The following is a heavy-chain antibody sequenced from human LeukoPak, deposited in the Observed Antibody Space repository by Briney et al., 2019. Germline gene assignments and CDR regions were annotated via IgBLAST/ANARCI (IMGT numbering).Heavy chain of an antibody. J-gene: IGHJ4*02. D-gene: IGHD3-22*01. Sequence: SSQTLSLTCAVSGGSVSSGSYYWSWIRQPPGKGLEWIGYIYYSGSTNYNPSLKSRVTISVDTSKNQFSLKLSSVTAADTAVYYCARDGNDYYDSSGYLSFDYWGQGTLVTVSS. CDR2: IYYSGST. CDR1: GGSVSSGSYY. V-gene: IGHV4-61*01. CDR3: ARDGNDYYDSSGYLSFDY.